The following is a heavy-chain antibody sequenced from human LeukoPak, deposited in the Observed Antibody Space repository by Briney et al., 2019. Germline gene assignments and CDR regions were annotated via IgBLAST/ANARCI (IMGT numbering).Heavy chain of an antibody. CDR3: TASYGDLAPGRVFDY. V-gene: IGHV1-69*13. CDR1: GGTFSSYA. D-gene: IGHD4-17*01. Sequence: ASVKVSCKASGGTFSSYAISWVRQAPGRGLEWMGGIIPIFGTANYAQKFQGRVTITADESTSTAYMELSSLRSEDTAVYYCTASYGDLAPGRVFDYWGQGTLVTVSS. CDR2: IIPIFGTA. J-gene: IGHJ4*02.